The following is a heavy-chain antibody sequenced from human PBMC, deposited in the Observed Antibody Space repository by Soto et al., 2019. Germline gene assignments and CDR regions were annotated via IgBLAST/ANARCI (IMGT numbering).Heavy chain of an antibody. J-gene: IGHJ4*02. CDR3: AKSPTGRADY. V-gene: IGHV3-30*18. Sequence: GGSLRLSCAASGFTFSSYGMHWVRQAPGKGLEWVAVISYDGSNKYYADSVKGRFTISRDNSKNTLYLQMNSLRAEDTAVYYCAKSPTGRADYWGQGTLVTVSS. CDR1: GFTFSSYG. CDR2: ISYDGSNK. D-gene: IGHD1-1*01.